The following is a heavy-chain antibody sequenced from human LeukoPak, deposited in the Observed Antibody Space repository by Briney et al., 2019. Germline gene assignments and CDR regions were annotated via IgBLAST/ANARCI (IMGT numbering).Heavy chain of an antibody. D-gene: IGHD3-3*01. CDR3: ARVASHYDFWSGYEDAFDI. V-gene: IGHV3-74*01. Sequence: GGSLRLSCAASGFTFSAYWMHWVRQVPGKGPVWVSFIKSDERTTNYADSVKGRFTISRDNAKNSLYLQMNSLRAEDTAVYYCARVASHYDFWSGYEDAFDIWGQGTMVTVSS. CDR1: GFTFSAYW. J-gene: IGHJ3*02. CDR2: IKSDERTT.